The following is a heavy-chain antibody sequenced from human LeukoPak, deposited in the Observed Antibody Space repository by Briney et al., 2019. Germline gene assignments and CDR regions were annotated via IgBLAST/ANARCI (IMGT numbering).Heavy chain of an antibody. CDR1: GGSFSSGDYS. V-gene: IGHV4-61*10. J-gene: IGHJ2*01. CDR2: LVSSGTT. Sequence: SETLSLTCTVSGGSFSSGDYSWNCIRQPGGQGLGWIGRLVSSGTTNYNPSLKSRVTISGDTSNNQFSLKLSSVTAADTAVYYCARRGVVVPAAIRLSYWYFDLWGRGTLVTVSS. D-gene: IGHD2-2*02. CDR3: ARRGVVVPAAIRLSYWYFDL.